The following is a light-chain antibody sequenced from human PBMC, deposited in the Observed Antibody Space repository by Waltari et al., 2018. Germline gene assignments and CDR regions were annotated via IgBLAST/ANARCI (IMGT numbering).Light chain of an antibody. CDR3: QSADTSIANVV. CDR1: ALSSQY. Sequence: SFVLTQPPSVSASPGQTARITCSGDALSSQYCYWYQQRPGQAPLLLIFKDKERPSGIPERFSGANSGTTVTLTITSVQAEDEADYFCQSADTSIANVVFGGGTKLTVL. J-gene: IGLJ3*02. CDR2: KDK. V-gene: IGLV3-25*03.